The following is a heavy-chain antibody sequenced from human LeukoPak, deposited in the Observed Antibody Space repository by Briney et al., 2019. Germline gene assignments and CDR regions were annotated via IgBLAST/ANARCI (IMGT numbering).Heavy chain of an antibody. CDR2: ITASSSNL. Sequence: GGSLRLSCAASGFTVSSNYMSWVRQAPGKGLEWVSSITASSSNLYYADSVKGRFTISRDNAKNSLYLQMDSLRAEDTAVYYCAPNFYTSGSYRYFFDYWGQGTLVTVTS. V-gene: IGHV3-21*01. CDR1: GFTVSSNY. D-gene: IGHD3-10*01. CDR3: APNFYTSGSYRYFFDY. J-gene: IGHJ4*02.